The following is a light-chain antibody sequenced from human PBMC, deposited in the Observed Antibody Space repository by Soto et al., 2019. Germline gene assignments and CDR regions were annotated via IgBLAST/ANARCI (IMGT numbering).Light chain of an antibody. CDR3: QQYGYSLFT. CDR2: GAS. CDR1: QSVSSSY. Sequence: EIVLTQSPGTLSLSPGERATLSCRASQSVSSSYLTWYQQKPGQAPRLLIYGASGRATGIPDRFSGSGSGTDFPITISRLEPEDFAVYYCQQYGYSLFTFGPGTKVDIK. V-gene: IGKV3-20*01. J-gene: IGKJ3*01.